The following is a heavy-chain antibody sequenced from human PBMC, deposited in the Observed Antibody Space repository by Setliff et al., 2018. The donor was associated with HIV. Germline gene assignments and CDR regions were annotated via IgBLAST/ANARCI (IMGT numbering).Heavy chain of an antibody. V-gene: IGHV4-61*02. J-gene: IGHJ4*02. CDR2: IYTSGST. CDR1: GGSISSGSYY. Sequence: SETLSLTCTVTGGSISSGSYYWSWIRQPAGKGLEWIGRIYTSGSTNYNPSLKSRVTISVDTSKNQFSLKLSSVTAADTAVYYCARGRGSSSSWPIDYWGQGTLVTVSS. CDR3: ARGRGSSSSWPIDY. D-gene: IGHD6-13*01.